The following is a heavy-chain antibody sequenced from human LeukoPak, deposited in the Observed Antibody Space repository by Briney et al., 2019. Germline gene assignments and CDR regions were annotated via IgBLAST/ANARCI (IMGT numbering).Heavy chain of an antibody. V-gene: IGHV4-34*01. J-gene: IGHJ4*02. CDR3: ARGSDYGANLIDY. Sequence: GSLRLSCAASGFTFSSYSMNWVRQAPGKGLEWIGEINHSGNSNYNPSLKSRVTISVDTSKNQFSLKLSSVTAADTAVYYCARGSDYGANLIDYWGQGTLVTVSS. CDR2: INHSGNS. CDR1: GFTFSSYS. D-gene: IGHD4-23*01.